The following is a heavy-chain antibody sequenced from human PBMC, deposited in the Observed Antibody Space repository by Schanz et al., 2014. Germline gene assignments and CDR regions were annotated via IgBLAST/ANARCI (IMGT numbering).Heavy chain of an antibody. CDR2: LRSDGSRR. CDR3: AKDPPRGVRTPIKPTLDY. V-gene: IGHV3-30*02. J-gene: IGHJ4*02. D-gene: IGHD3-10*01. Sequence: VQLVESGGGVVQPGGSLRLSCVGSGYSFSDYDMYWIRQAPGKGLEWLAFLRSDGSRRDYADYVKGRFTISRDNSRNTLSLQMSSLRPEDTAVYYCAKDPPRGVRTPIKPTLDYWGQGTRVTVS. CDR1: GYSFSDYD.